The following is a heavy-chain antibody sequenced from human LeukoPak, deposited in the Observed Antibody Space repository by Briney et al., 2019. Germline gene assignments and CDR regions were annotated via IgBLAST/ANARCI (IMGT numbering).Heavy chain of an antibody. V-gene: IGHV4-59*01. J-gene: IGHJ3*02. CDR3: ARETRLHSGSYSNDAFDI. CDR1: GGSISSYY. CDR2: TSYSGST. Sequence: PSETLSLTCTVSGGSISSYYWSWIRQPPGKGLEWIGYTSYSGSTDYNLSLKSRVTISLDTSKNQFSLRLSSVTAADTAVYYCARETRLHSGSYSNDAFDIWGQGTMVTVSS. D-gene: IGHD1-26*01.